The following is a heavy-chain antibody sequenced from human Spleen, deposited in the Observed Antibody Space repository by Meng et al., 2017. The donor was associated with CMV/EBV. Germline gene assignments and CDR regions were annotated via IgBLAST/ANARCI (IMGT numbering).Heavy chain of an antibody. J-gene: IGHJ4*02. Sequence: GGSLRLSCAASGFTVANYAMNWVRQAPGKGLEWVSVIYGGGGGTYYADSVKGRFTISRDNSMRTLYLQMDSLRDDDTAVYYCAKGGNWNRPPFDYWGQGALVTVSS. CDR1: GFTVANYA. CDR2: IYGGGGGT. D-gene: IGHD1-20*01. CDR3: AKGGNWNRPPFDY. V-gene: IGHV3-23*03.